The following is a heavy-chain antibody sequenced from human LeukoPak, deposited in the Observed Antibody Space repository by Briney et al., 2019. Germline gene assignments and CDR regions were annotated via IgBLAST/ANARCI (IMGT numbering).Heavy chain of an antibody. Sequence: PSETLSLTCTVSGDSMENYYWTWVRQPPGKGLEWVGYIYNSASTNYNPSLKSRVTFSADTSKKQFSLNLISVTAADTAVYYCARPIACSSSFCPRFYYYIDVWGEGTTVTVSS. V-gene: IGHV4-4*09. D-gene: IGHD2-2*01. CDR3: ARPIACSSSFCPRFYYYIDV. CDR2: IYNSAST. J-gene: IGHJ6*03. CDR1: GDSMENYY.